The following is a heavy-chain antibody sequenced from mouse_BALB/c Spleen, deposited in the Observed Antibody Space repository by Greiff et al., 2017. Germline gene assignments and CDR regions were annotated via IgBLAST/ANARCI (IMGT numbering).Heavy chain of an antibody. Sequence: VKVVESGPGLVAPSQSLSITCTVSGFSLTSYGVHWVRQPPGKGLEWLGVIWAGGSTNYNSALMSRLSISKDNSKSQVFLKMNSLQTDDTAMYYCARAMITTGYYAMDYWGQGTSVTVSS. CDR3: ARAMITTGYYAMDY. CDR2: IWAGGST. D-gene: IGHD2-4*01. V-gene: IGHV2-9*02. CDR1: GFSLTSYG. J-gene: IGHJ4*01.